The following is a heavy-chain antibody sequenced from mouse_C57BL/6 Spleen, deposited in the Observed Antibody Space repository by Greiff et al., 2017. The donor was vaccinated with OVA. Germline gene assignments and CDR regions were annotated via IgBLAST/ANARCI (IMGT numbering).Heavy chain of an antibody. CDR1: GFTFSSYA. D-gene: IGHD4-1*01. Sequence: EVKLVESGEGLVKPGGSLKLSCAASGFTFSSYAMSWVRQTPEKRLEWVAYISSGGDYIYYADTVKGRFTISRDNARNTLYLQMSSLKSEDTAMYYCTRVSWEDYYAMDYWGQGTSVTVSS. CDR2: ISSGGDYI. V-gene: IGHV5-9-1*02. J-gene: IGHJ4*01. CDR3: TRVSWEDYYAMDY.